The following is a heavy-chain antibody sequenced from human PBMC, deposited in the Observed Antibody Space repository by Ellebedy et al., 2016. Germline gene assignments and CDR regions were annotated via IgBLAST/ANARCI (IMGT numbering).Heavy chain of an antibody. J-gene: IGHJ4*02. CDR2: ITWNSDRM. Sequence: SLKLSXAASGFTFDDYAMHWVRQPPGKGLEWVSGITWNSDRMAYADSVRGRFTISRDNAKKSLYLQMNSLRPEDTALYYCAKDLERGLEWSQSAFDYWGQGTLVTVSS. CDR3: AKDLERGLEWSQSAFDY. V-gene: IGHV3-9*01. D-gene: IGHD3-3*01. CDR1: GFTFDDYA.